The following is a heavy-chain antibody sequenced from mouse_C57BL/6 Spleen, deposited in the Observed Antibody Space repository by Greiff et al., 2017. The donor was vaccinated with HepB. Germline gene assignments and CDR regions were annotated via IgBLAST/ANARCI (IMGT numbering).Heavy chain of an antibody. J-gene: IGHJ4*01. CDR1: GYSITSGYY. V-gene: IGHV3-6*01. D-gene: IGHD1-1*01. CDR2: ISYDGSN. Sequence: EVKLMESGPGLVKPSQSLSLTCSVTGYSITSGYYWNWIRQFPGNKLEWMGYISYDGSNNYNPSLKNRISITRDTSKNQFFLKLNSVTTEDTATYYCARDGSSWDYAMDYWGQGTSVTVSS. CDR3: ARDGSSWDYAMDY.